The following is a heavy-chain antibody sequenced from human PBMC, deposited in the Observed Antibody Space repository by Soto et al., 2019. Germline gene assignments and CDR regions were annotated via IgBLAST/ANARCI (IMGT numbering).Heavy chain of an antibody. Sequence: SETLSLTCAVYGVSFIGYYWSWILQPPGKGLEWIGYIYYSGSTYYNPSLKSRVTISVDTSKNQFSLKLSSVTAADTAVYYCAREGQYSSGYHFGALASWGQGTMVPVSS. J-gene: IGHJ3*01. CDR3: AREGQYSSGYHFGALAS. D-gene: IGHD3-22*01. V-gene: IGHV4-34*09. CDR1: GVSFIGYY. CDR2: IYYSGST.